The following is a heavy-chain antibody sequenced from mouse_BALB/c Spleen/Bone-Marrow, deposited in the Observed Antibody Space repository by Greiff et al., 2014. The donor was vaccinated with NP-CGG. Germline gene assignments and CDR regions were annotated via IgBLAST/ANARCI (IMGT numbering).Heavy chain of an antibody. V-gene: IGHV7-3*02. J-gene: IGHJ1*01. CDR3: ARDFCYWYAYRYFDV. Sequence: EVQVEESGGGLVQPGGSLRLSCAPSGFTFTDCYMSWVRRPPGKALEWLGFIRNKANGYTTEYSASVKGRFTISRDNAQSILYLQMNTLRAEDSATYDCARDFCYWYAYRYFDVWGAGTTVTVSS. D-gene: IGHD2-14*01. CDR1: GFTFTDCY. CDR2: IRNKANGYTT.